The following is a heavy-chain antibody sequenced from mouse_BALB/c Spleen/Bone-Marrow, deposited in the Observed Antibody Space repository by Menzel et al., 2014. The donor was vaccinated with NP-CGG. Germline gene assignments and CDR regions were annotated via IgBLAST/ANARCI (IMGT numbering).Heavy chain of an antibody. CDR1: GFNIKDTY. J-gene: IGHJ2*01. CDR2: IDPANGNT. Sequence: VQLQQSGAELVKPGASVKLSCTASGFNIKDTYMHWVKQRPEQGLEWIGRIDPANGNTKYDPKFQGKATIAADTSSNTAYLQLSSLTSEDTAVYYCARYYYGSSYFDYWGQGTTPTASS. V-gene: IGHV14-3*02. CDR3: ARYYYGSSYFDY. D-gene: IGHD1-1*01.